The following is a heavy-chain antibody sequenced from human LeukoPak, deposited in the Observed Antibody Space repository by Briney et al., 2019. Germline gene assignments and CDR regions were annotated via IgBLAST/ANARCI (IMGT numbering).Heavy chain of an antibody. CDR3: ATTRVDSLDSMDV. CDR1: GLTVSRNY. D-gene: IGHD5-12*01. CDR2: IYSGGST. V-gene: IGHV3-53*01. Sequence: PAGSLRLSCAASGLTVSRNYMSWVRQAPGKGLEWVSVIYSGGSTYYADAVKGRFTISTDNSKNTLYLQMNSLRAEDTAVYYCATTRVDSLDSMDVWGQGTTVTVSS. J-gene: IGHJ6*02.